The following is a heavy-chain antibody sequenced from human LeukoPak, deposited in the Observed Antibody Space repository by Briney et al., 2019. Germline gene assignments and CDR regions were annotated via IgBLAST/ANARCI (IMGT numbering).Heavy chain of an antibody. CDR3: ACIAAADPFDY. CDR1: GFTFSNYG. CDR2: IWHDGGNK. Sequence: GGSLRLSCTASGFTFSNYGMHWVRQAPGKGLEWVAVIWHDGGNKQYADSVKGRFTISRDTSKNTLYLQINKLRAEDTAVYYCACIAAADPFDYWGQGTLVTVSS. V-gene: IGHV3-33*01. J-gene: IGHJ4*02. D-gene: IGHD6-13*01.